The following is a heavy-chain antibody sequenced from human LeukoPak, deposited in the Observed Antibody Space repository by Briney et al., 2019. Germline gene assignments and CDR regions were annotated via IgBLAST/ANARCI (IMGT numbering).Heavy chain of an antibody. CDR1: GGSISSSSYY. V-gene: IGHV4-39*07. D-gene: IGHD6-19*01. CDR2: IYYSGST. Sequence: SETLSLTCTVSGGSISSSSYYWGWIRQPPGKGLEWIGSIYYSGSTNYNPSLKSRVTISVDTSKNQFSLKLSSVTAADTAVYYCARGRLGSGWYKPPKWFDPWGQGTLVTVSS. J-gene: IGHJ5*02. CDR3: ARGRLGSGWYKPPKWFDP.